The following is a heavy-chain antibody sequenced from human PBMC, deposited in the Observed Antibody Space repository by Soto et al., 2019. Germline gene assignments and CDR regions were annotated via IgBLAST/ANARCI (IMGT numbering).Heavy chain of an antibody. V-gene: IGHV1-46*03. CDR2: IHPAGINT. J-gene: IGHJ5*02. Sequence: VSSVKVSCKAFGYSFISHYMHWVRQAPGQVLEWMVTIHPAGINTAYXXKFQGRVXXTADTSGSIVXVELTXLTSEDTAVYYCARDTSLKDLVWWFDPXX. D-gene: IGHD2-2*01. CDR3: ARDTSLKDLVWWFDP. CDR1: GYSFISHY.